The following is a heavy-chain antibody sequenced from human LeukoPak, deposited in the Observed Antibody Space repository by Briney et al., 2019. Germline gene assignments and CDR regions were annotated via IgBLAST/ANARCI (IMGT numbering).Heavy chain of an antibody. Sequence: SETLSLTCTVSGGSISSFYWSWIRQPPGKGLEWIGYIYYSGSTNYNPSLKSRVTISVDTSKDQFSLKLTSVTAADTAVYYCARSLSANLVFFLWGQGTTVTV. D-gene: IGHD2/OR15-2a*01. CDR2: IYYSGST. J-gene: IGHJ6*02. V-gene: IGHV4-59*08. CDR3: ARSLSANLVFFL. CDR1: GGSISSFY.